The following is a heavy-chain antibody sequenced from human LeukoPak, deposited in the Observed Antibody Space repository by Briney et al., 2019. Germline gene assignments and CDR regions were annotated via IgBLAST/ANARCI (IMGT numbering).Heavy chain of an antibody. CDR1: GFTVSSNY. Sequence: GGSLRLSCAASGFTVSSNYMSWVRQAPGKGLEWVSGINGGGGHAYYADSVEGRFTISRDNSKNMLYLQMNSLGVEDTAIYFCAKDDSMTFDHFDSWGQGLLVSVSS. J-gene: IGHJ4*02. CDR3: AKDDSMTFDHFDS. CDR2: INGGGGHA. V-gene: IGHV3-23*01. D-gene: IGHD4-11*01.